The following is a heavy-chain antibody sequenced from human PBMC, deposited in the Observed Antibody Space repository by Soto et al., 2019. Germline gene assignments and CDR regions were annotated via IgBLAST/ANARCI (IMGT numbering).Heavy chain of an antibody. CDR2: MNPNSGNT. V-gene: IGHV1-8*01. CDR1: GYTFTSYD. CDR3: AGGDIAARPGGTDY. D-gene: IGHD6-6*01. J-gene: IGHJ4*02. Sequence: ASVKVSCKASGYTFTSYDINWVRQATGQGLEWMGWMNPNSGNTGYAQKFQGRVTMTRNTSISTAYMELSSLRSEDTAVYYCAGGDIAARPGGTDYWGQGTLVTVSS.